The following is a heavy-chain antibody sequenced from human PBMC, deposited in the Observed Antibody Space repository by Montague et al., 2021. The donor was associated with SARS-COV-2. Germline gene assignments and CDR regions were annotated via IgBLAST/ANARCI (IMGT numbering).Heavy chain of an antibody. CDR1: GGSFSGYY. D-gene: IGHD3-16*01. Sequence: SETLSLTCAVYGGSFSGYYWSWIRQPQEKGLEWIGEINQSGRTNNNPSLKRRVIISVDTSKNQLSLTLSPATAAATAVYYCARWGGSVWGVTVRAELDYWGQGTLVIVSS. V-gene: IGHV4-34*01. CDR2: INQSGRT. J-gene: IGHJ4*02. CDR3: ARWGGSVWGVTVRAELDY.